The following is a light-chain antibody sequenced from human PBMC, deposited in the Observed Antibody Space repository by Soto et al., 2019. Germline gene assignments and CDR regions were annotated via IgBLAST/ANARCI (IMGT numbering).Light chain of an antibody. CDR1: QSVDIY. J-gene: IGKJ4*01. CDR2: DAS. Sequence: EVVVTQSPVTLALSPGERATLSCRTSQSVDIYVAWYQQKPGQAPRLLIYDASNRAPGIPARFSGSGSGTDFTLPISSLEPEDFAVYYCQQRKYWPPLTFGGWTKVEIK. CDR3: QQRKYWPPLT. V-gene: IGKV3-11*01.